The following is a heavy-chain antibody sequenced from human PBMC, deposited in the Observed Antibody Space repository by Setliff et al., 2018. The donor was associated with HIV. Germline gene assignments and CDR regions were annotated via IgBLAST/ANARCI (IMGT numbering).Heavy chain of an antibody. CDR1: GFRFRSYW. V-gene: IGHV3-7*01. CDR2: VKQDGTET. J-gene: IGHJ4*02. CDR3: ARWGSGSYERVFDY. Sequence: PGGSLRLSCAASGFRFRSYWMSWVRQAPGKGLESVANVKQDGTETLYVDSVKGRFTISRDNANNLVYLQMNSLRVEDTAVYFCARWGSGSYERVFDYWDQGRLVTVSS. D-gene: IGHD1-26*01.